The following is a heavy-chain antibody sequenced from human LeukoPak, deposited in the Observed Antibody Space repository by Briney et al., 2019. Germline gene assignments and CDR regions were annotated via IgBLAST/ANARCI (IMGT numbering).Heavy chain of an antibody. D-gene: IGHD2-15*01. Sequence: ASVKVSCKASGYTFTSYDINWVRQATGQGLEWMGWMNPNSGNTGYAQKFQGRVTMTRNTSISTACMELSSLRSEDTAVYYCARASSSGGWYYFDYWGQGTLVTVSS. CDR1: GYTFTSYD. V-gene: IGHV1-8*01. J-gene: IGHJ4*02. CDR3: ARASSSGGWYYFDY. CDR2: MNPNSGNT.